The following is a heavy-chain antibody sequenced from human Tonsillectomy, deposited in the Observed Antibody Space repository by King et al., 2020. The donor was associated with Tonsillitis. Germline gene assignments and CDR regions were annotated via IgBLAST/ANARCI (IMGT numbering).Heavy chain of an antibody. CDR2: INHSGST. J-gene: IGHJ5*02. Sequence: VQLQQWCAGLLKPSETLSLTCAVYGGSFSGYYWNWIRQPPGKGLEWIGEINHSGSTNYNPSLKSRVTISVDTSKNQFSLKLSSVTAADTAVYYCARDGQYLQQYNWINNWFDPWGQGTLVTVSS. V-gene: IGHV4-34*01. CDR1: GGSFSGYY. D-gene: IGHD1/OR15-1a*01. CDR3: ARDGQYLQQYNWINNWFDP.